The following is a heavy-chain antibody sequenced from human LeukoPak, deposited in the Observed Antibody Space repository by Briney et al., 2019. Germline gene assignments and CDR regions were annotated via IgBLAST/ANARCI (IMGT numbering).Heavy chain of an antibody. V-gene: IGHV4-4*02. Sequence: PSETLSLTCAVSGGSITTNNWWSWVRQPPGKGLEWIGEIYHSGSTNYNPSLKSRVTISVDKSKNQFPLKLSSVTAADAAVYYCARLLGYCSSTSCLNWFDPWGQGTLVTVSS. CDR3: ARLLGYCSSTSCLNWFDP. D-gene: IGHD2-2*01. CDR1: GGSITTNNW. J-gene: IGHJ5*02. CDR2: IYHSGST.